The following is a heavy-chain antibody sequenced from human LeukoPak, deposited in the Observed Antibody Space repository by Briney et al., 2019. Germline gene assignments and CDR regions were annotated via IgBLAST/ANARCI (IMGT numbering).Heavy chain of an antibody. CDR1: GSTFTNSA. Sequence: GTSVKVSCKASGSTFTNSAVQWVRQARGQRLEWIGWIVVASGNTNYAPKFQERVTITRDMSTSTAYMELSSLRSEDTAVYYCAADSGTQGDLFDYWGQGTLVTVSS. J-gene: IGHJ4*02. CDR2: IVVASGNT. D-gene: IGHD1-1*01. CDR3: AADSGTQGDLFDY. V-gene: IGHV1-58*01.